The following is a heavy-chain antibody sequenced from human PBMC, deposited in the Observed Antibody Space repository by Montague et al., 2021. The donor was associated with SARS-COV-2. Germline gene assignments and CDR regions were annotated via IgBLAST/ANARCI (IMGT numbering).Heavy chain of an antibody. CDR2: IDWGDDK. CDR3: ARRTYDILTGYDYGMDV. J-gene: IGHJ6*02. V-gene: IGHV2-70*11. D-gene: IGHD3-9*01. CDR1: GFSLSTSRMF. Sequence: PALVKPTQTLTLTCTFSGFSLSTSRMFVSWIRQPPGKALEWLARIDWGDDKYYSTSLKTRLTISKDTSKNQVVLTMTNMDPVDTATYYCARRTYDILTGYDYGMDVWGQGTTVTVSS.